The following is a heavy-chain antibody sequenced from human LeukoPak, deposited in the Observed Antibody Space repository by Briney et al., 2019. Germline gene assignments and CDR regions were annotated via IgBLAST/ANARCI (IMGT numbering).Heavy chain of an antibody. J-gene: IGHJ4*02. CDR1: GGSISSSGYY. D-gene: IGHD2-2*01. CDR3: AREPVPAPNYFDY. CDR2: ISYSGNT. Sequence: SETLSLTCTVSGGSISSSGYYWGWIRQPPGKGLEWIGSISYSGNTYYNPSLKSQVTISADTSKNQFSLKLSSVTAADTAVYYCAREPVPAPNYFDYWGQGTLVTVSS. V-gene: IGHV4-39*07.